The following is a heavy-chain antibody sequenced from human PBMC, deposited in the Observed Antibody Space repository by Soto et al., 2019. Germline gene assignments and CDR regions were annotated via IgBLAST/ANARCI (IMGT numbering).Heavy chain of an antibody. CDR3: VRGSDPYTCGF. J-gene: IGHJ4*02. CDR1: GASVSSGLYV. V-gene: IGHV4-31*03. CDR2: VHPNGNI. D-gene: IGHD2-2*02. Sequence: QVHLQESGPGLVKPSQTLSLTCTVSGASVSSGLYVWNWIRPLPGKGLQWLGHVHPNGNIYHNPSLPSRFSMSSDTSDNQVSLQRNSVTVADTAVYYCVRGSDPYTCGFWGQGALGTVSS.